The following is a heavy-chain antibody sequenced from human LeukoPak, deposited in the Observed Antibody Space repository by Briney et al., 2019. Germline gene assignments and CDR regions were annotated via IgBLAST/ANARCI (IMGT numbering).Heavy chain of an antibody. J-gene: IGHJ4*02. CDR3: AKDLGYCSSSTCLSIDY. CDR2: ISYDGSNK. Sequence: GGSLRLSCAASGFTFSSYGMHWVRQAPGKGLEWVAVISYDGSNKYYADSVKGRFTISRDSSKNTLYLQMNSLRAEDTAVYYCAKDLGYCSSSTCLSIDYWGQGTLVTVSS. V-gene: IGHV3-30*18. CDR1: GFTFSSYG. D-gene: IGHD2-2*01.